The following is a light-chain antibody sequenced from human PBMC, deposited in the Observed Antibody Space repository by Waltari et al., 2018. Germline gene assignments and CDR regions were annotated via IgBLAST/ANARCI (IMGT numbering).Light chain of an antibody. CDR3: QQTYTLPLT. CDR1: QNIIRF. CDR2: VAS. Sequence: DTQMTQSPSPLSASVGDRVSITCRASQNIIRFLNWYQHRPGNAPALLISVASTLHRGVPSRFTGSGSGTEFTLTISRLQPEDSATYYCQQTYTLPLTFGGGTKVEI. J-gene: IGKJ4*01. V-gene: IGKV1-39*01.